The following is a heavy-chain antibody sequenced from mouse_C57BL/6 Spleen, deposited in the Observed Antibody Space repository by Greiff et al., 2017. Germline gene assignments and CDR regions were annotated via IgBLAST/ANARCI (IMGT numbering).Heavy chain of an antibody. CDR2: INPNNGGT. J-gene: IGHJ1*03. CDR3: ARYGYDEDWYFDV. V-gene: IGHV1-26*01. Sequence: EVQLQQSGPELVKPGASVKISCKASGYTFTDYYMNWVKQSHGKSLEWIGDINPNNGGTSYNQKFKGKATLTVDKSSSTAYMELRSLTSEDSAVYYSARYGYDEDWYFDVWGTGTTVTVSS. CDR1: GYTFTDYY. D-gene: IGHD2-2*01.